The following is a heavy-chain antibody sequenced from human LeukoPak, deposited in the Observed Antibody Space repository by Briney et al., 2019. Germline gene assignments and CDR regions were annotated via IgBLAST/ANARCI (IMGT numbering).Heavy chain of an antibody. J-gene: IGHJ5*02. D-gene: IGHD3-10*01. CDR1: GGTFINYA. CDR3: ARVVDYYGSGSYRPYWFDP. Sequence: ASVKVSCKASGGTFINYAISWVRQAPGQGLEWMGGIIPIFGTANYAQKFQGRVTITADKSTSTAYMELSSLRSEDTAVYYCARVVDYYGSGSYRPYWFDPWGQGTLVTVSS. V-gene: IGHV1-69*06. CDR2: IIPIFGTA.